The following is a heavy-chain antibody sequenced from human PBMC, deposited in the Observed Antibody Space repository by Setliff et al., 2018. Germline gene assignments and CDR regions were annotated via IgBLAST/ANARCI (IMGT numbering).Heavy chain of an antibody. D-gene: IGHD3-22*01. CDR3: AREPNYYDSSGGFDY. CDR2: IYYSGST. Sequence: SETLSLTCTVSGGSISSSSYYWGWIRQPPGKGLEWIGSIYYSGSTYYNPSLKSRVTISVDTSKNQFSLKLSSVTAADTAVYYCAREPNYYDSSGGFDYWGQGTLVTVSA. CDR1: GGSISSSSYY. J-gene: IGHJ4*02. V-gene: IGHV4-39*07.